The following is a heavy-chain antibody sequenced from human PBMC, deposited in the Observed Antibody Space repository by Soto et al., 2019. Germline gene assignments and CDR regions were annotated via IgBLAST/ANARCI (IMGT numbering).Heavy chain of an antibody. CDR1: GFTFSSYG. CDR3: AKAPRTRSGYYLNY. D-gene: IGHD3-22*01. CDR2: ISYDGSNK. J-gene: IGHJ4*02. Sequence: AGGSLRLSCAASGFTFSSYGMHWVRQAPGKGLEWVAVISYDGSNKYYADSVKGRFTISRDNSKNTLYLQMNSLRAEDTAVYYCAKAPRTRSGYYLNYWGQGTLVTVSS. V-gene: IGHV3-30*18.